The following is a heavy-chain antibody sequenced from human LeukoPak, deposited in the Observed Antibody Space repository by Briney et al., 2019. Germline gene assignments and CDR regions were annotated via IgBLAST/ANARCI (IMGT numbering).Heavy chain of an antibody. CDR3: ARGTRDTAMVTPVDYYYYMDV. V-gene: IGHV1-18*01. CDR2: ISAYNGNT. J-gene: IGHJ6*03. CDR1: GYTFTSYG. Sequence: ASVKVSCKASGYTFTSYGISWVRQAPGQGLEWMGWISAYNGNTNYAQKLQGRVTMTTDTSTSTAYMELRSLRSDDTAVYYCARGTRDTAMVTPVDYYYYMDVWGKGTTVTISS. D-gene: IGHD5-18*01.